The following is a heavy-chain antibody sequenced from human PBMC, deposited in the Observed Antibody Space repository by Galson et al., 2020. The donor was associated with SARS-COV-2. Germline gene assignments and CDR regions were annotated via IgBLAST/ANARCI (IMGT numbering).Heavy chain of an antibody. CDR2: ISSSSSYI. V-gene: IGHV3-21*01. J-gene: IGHJ3*01. Sequence: TGGSLRLSCAASGFTFSTYSMNWVRQAPGKGLEWVSFISSSSSYIYYADSVKGRFTISRDNAKNSLYLQMNSLRAGDTAVYCCARAQLRTIFGVVTEALDALDFWGQGTMVTVSS. CDR1: GFTFSTYS. D-gene: IGHD3-3*01. CDR3: ARAQLRTIFGVVTEALDALDF.